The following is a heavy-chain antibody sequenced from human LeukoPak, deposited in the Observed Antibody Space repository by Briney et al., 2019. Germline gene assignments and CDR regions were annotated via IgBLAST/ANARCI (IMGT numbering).Heavy chain of an antibody. CDR3: ARDAGGVSSGVSL. CDR2: IDPGDSFT. Sequence: GEPLKISCKGSGYSFTTYWISWVRQMPGKGLEWMGRIDPGDSFTKYSPSFQGHVTISTDNSINTVYLHWSSLEASDTAMYYCARDAGGVSSGVSLWGQGTLVTVSS. D-gene: IGHD2-8*02. J-gene: IGHJ4*02. CDR1: GYSFTTYW. V-gene: IGHV5-10-1*01.